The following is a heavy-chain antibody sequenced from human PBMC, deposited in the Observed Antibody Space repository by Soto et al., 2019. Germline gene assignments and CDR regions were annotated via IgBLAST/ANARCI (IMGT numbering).Heavy chain of an antibody. Sequence: QVQLVESGGGVVQPGRSLRLSCAASGFTFSSYAMHWVRQAPGKGLEWVAVISYDGSNKYYADFVKGRFTISRDNSKNTLYLQMNSLSAEDTAVYYCARDGPQISESLLGSPDYWGQGTLVTVSS. CDR1: GFTFSSYA. CDR2: ISYDGSNK. J-gene: IGHJ4*02. CDR3: ARDGPQISESLLGSPDY. D-gene: IGHD3-3*01. V-gene: IGHV3-30*04.